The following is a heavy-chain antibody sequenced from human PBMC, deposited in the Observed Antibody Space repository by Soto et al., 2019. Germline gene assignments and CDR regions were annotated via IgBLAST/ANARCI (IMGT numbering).Heavy chain of an antibody. CDR3: ARAVAVAGTNYYYGMDV. V-gene: IGHV3-30-3*01. CDR1: GFTFSSYA. CDR2: ISYDGSNK. D-gene: IGHD6-19*01. Sequence: QVQLVESGGGVVQPGRSLRLSCAASGFTFSSYAMHWVRQAPGKGLEWVAVISYDGSNKYYADSVKGRFTISRDNSKNTLYLQMNRLRAEDTAVYYCARAVAVAGTNYYYGMDVWGQGTTVTVSS. J-gene: IGHJ6*02.